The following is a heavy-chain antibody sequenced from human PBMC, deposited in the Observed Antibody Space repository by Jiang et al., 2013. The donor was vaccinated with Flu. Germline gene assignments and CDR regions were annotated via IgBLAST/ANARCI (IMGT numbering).Heavy chain of an antibody. CDR1: Y. CDR3: ARGLRYYDSSGYGLFDY. Sequence: YMHWVRQAPGQGLEWMGWINPNSGGTNYAQKFQGWVTMTRDTSISTAYMELSRLRSDDTAVYYCARGLRYYDSSGYGLFDYWGQGTLVTVSS. V-gene: IGHV1-2*04. J-gene: IGHJ4*02. CDR2: INPNSGGT. D-gene: IGHD3-22*01.